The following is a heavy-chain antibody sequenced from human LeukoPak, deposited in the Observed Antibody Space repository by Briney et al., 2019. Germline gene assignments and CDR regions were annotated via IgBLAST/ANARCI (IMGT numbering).Heavy chain of an antibody. V-gene: IGHV3-30*04. D-gene: IGHD5-18*01. CDR1: GFTFSSYA. CDR2: ISYDGSNK. Sequence: PGGSLRLSCAASGFTFSSYAMHWVRQAPGKGLEWVAVISYDGSNKYYADSVKGRFTISRDNSKNTLYLQMSSLRAEDTAVYYCARGKPDTAMVENPFDYWGQGTLVTVSS. J-gene: IGHJ4*02. CDR3: ARGKPDTAMVENPFDY.